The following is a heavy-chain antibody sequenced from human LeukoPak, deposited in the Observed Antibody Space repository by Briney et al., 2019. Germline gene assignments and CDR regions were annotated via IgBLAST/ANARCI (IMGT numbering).Heavy chain of an antibody. V-gene: IGHV3-7*01. D-gene: IGHD5-24*01. Sequence: GGSLRLSCAATGFTFRKHWMSWVRQAIGKGRECVAKINEDGSEKHYVDSVKGRFTISRDNARNSLSLQMNNLRAEDTAVYYCARDGYNLKRGDYWGQGTLVTVSS. CDR1: GFTFRKHW. J-gene: IGHJ4*02. CDR2: INEDGSEK. CDR3: ARDGYNLKRGDY.